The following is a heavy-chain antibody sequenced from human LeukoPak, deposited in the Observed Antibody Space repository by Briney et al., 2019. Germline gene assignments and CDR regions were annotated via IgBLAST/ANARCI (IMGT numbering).Heavy chain of an antibody. Sequence: AGGSLRLSCAASGFTFSSYAMSWVRQAPGKGLEWVSAISGSGGSTYYADSVKGRFTISRDNSKNTLYLQMNSLRAEDTAVYYCAKDSYYYDSSGYNSPGYWGQGTLVTVSS. CDR3: AKDSYYYDSSGYNSPGY. V-gene: IGHV3-23*01. J-gene: IGHJ4*02. CDR2: ISGSGGST. CDR1: GFTFSSYA. D-gene: IGHD3-22*01.